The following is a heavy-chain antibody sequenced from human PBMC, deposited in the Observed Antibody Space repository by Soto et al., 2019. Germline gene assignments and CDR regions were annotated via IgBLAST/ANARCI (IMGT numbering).Heavy chain of an antibody. CDR2: MNPNSGNT. Sequence: ASVKVSCKASGYTFPSYDINWVRQATGQGLEWMGWMNPNSGNTGYAQKFQGRVTMTTDTSTSTAYMELRSLRSDDTAVYYCARDQEGITMIVGGTWGQGTLVTVSS. D-gene: IGHD3-22*01. CDR1: GYTFPSYD. CDR3: ARDQEGITMIVGGT. J-gene: IGHJ5*02. V-gene: IGHV1-8*01.